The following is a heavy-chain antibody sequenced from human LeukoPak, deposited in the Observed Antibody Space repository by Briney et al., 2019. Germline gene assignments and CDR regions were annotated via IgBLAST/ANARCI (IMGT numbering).Heavy chain of an antibody. CDR2: ISYDGSNK. V-gene: IGHV3-30*03. CDR3: AREGGDGYNVDFDY. CDR1: GFTFSSYG. J-gene: IGHJ4*02. D-gene: IGHD5-24*01. Sequence: GGSLRLSCAASGFTFSSYGMHWVRQAPGKGLEWVAVISYDGSNKYYADSVKGRFTISRDNSKNTLYLQMNSLRAEDTAVYYCAREGGDGYNVDFDYWGQGTLVTVSS.